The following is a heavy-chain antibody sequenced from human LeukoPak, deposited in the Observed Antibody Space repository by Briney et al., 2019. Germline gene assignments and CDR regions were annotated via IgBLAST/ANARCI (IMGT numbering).Heavy chain of an antibody. D-gene: IGHD1-26*01. CDR1: GYTFTTSY. CDR3: ARGGTYYPCIDY. J-gene: IGHJ4*02. CDR2: VSAYNGKT. Sequence: ASVKVSCKASGYTFTTSYINWVRQAPGQGLEGMGGVSAYNGKTSYAQKFQGRVTMTTDSSTSTAYMDLTSLRSDDTAVYYCARGGTYYPCIDYWGQGTLVTVSS. V-gene: IGHV1-18*01.